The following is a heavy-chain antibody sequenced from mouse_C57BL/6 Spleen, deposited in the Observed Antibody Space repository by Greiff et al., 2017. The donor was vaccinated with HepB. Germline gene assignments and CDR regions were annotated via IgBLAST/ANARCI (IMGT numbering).Heavy chain of an antibody. CDR3: ARKGRSNSFAY. V-gene: IGHV1-4*01. Sequence: QVQLQQSGAELARPGASVKMSCKASGYTFTSYTMHWVKQRPGQGLEWIGYINPSSGYTKYNQKFKDKATLTADKSSSTAYMQLSSLTSEDSAVYYCARKGRSNSFAYWGQGTLVTVSA. D-gene: IGHD2-5*01. CDR2: INPSSGYT. J-gene: IGHJ3*01. CDR1: GYTFTSYT.